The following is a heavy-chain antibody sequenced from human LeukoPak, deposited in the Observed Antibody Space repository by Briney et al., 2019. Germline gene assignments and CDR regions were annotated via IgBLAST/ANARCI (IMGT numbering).Heavy chain of an antibody. CDR1: GFTFSSYG. D-gene: IGHD2-15*01. CDR3: AKEGCSGGSCSAFDY. V-gene: IGHV3-30*18. CDR2: ISYDGSNK. Sequence: PGRSLRLSCAASGFTFSSYGMHWVRQAPGKGLEGVAVISYDGSNKYYADSVKGRFTISRDNSKNTLYLQMNSLRAEDTAVYYCAKEGCSGGSCSAFDYWGQGTLVTVSS. J-gene: IGHJ4*02.